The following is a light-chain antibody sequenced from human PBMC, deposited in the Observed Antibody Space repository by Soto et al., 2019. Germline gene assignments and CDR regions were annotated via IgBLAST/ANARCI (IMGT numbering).Light chain of an antibody. CDR3: QQYGSSIYT. Sequence: EIVLTQSPGTLSLSPGERATLSCRASQSVSSSYLAWYQQKPGQAPRLLIYGASSRATGIPDRFSGSGSGTDFTLTISRQEPEDVAVYYCQQYGSSIYTFGQGTKLEIK. CDR2: GAS. J-gene: IGKJ2*01. V-gene: IGKV3-20*01. CDR1: QSVSSSY.